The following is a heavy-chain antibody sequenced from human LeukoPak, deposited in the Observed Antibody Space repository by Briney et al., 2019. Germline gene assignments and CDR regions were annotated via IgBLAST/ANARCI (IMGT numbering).Heavy chain of an antibody. CDR1: GGSISSGGYY. CDR2: IYYSGST. D-gene: IGHD2-21*02. CDR3: ARDPGDCGGDCSPEDAFDI. V-gene: IGHV4-31*03. J-gene: IGHJ3*02. Sequence: SETLSLTCTVSGGSISSGGYYWSWIRQHPGKGLEWIGYIYYSGSTYYNPSLKSRVTISADTSKNQFSLKLSSVTAADTAVYYCARDPGDCGGDCSPEDAFDIWGQGTMVTVSS.